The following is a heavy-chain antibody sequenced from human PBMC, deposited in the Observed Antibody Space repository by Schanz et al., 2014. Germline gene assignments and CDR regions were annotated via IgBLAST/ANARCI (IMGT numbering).Heavy chain of an antibody. CDR2: ISSSSSYT. CDR1: GLTFSDYY. Sequence: QVQLVESGGGLVKPGGSLRLSCAASGLTFSDYYMSWIRQAPGKGLEWVSYISSSSSYTNYADSVKGRFTISRDNAKNSLFLQMNSLSAEDTAVYYCAKVAPAATYLDSWGLGTLXNVSS. D-gene: IGHD2-2*01. CDR3: AKVAPAATYLDS. J-gene: IGHJ4*02. V-gene: IGHV3-11*05.